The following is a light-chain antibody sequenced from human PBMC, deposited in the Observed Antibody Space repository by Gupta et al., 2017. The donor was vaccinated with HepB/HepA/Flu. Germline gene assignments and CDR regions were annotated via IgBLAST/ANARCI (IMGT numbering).Light chain of an antibody. Sequence: QSVLTQPPSASGTPGQRVTISCSGSSSNIGSNGVNWYQQLPGTAPKLLIYNNDQRPSGVPDRFSGSKSATSASLAISGLQSEDEADYYCATWDASMTALFGGGTKLTVL. CDR3: ATWDASMTAL. CDR1: SSNIGSNG. V-gene: IGLV1-44*01. CDR2: NND. J-gene: IGLJ2*01.